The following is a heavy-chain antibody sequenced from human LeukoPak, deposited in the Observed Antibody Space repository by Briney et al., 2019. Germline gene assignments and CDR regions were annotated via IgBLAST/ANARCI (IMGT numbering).Heavy chain of an antibody. V-gene: IGHV3-48*01. Sequence: GGSVTLSCAASACTFISYSMNGVRQAPGKGLEGVSYSIRSSSTIYYADSVKDRFTISIDNANNSLYMQMNSLRAEDRAVYYCARCSGRYSGSDYNDYWGQGTPVTVSS. CDR2: SIRSSSTI. CDR1: ACTFISYS. D-gene: IGHD1-26*01. CDR3: ARCSGRYSGSDYNDY. J-gene: IGHJ4*02.